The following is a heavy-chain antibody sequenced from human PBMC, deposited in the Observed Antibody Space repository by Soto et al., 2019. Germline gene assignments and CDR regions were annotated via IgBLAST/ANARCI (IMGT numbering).Heavy chain of an antibody. CDR2: IYWDDDK. D-gene: IGHD1-26*01. J-gene: IGHJ4*02. V-gene: IGHV2-5*02. Sequence: QITLKESGPTLVKPTQTLTLTCTFSGFSLSTSGVGVGWIRRPPGKALEWLALIYWDDDKRYSPSLKSRLTITKDPSKNQVVLTMTNMDPVDTATYYCAHRRFSGSHFDYWGQGTLVTVSS. CDR3: AHRRFSGSHFDY. CDR1: GFSLSTSGVG.